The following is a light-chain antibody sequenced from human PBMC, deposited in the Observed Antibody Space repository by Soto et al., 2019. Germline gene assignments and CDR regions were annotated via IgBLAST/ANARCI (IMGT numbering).Light chain of an antibody. CDR1: SSDVGSYNY. J-gene: IGLJ1*01. V-gene: IGLV2-14*01. CDR2: EVS. Sequence: QSALTQPVSVSGSPGQSITISCTGTSSDVGSYNYVSWYQQHPGKAPKLMIYEVSNRPSGVSNRFSGSKSGNTASLTISGLQADDEADYYCSSYASSSTLYVFRTGTKLTVL. CDR3: SSYASSSTLYV.